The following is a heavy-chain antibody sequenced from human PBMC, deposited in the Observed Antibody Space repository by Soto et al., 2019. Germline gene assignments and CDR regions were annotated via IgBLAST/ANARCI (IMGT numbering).Heavy chain of an antibody. CDR2: VNPDGTIT. D-gene: IGHD1-26*01. V-gene: IGHV3-74*01. CDR1: GYTFSHYW. J-gene: IGHJ4*02. CDR3: ARSGGSYFGPFDS. Sequence: GGSLRLSCAASGYTFSHYWMHWVRQAPGKGLVWVSRVNPDGTITTYADSVKGRFTISRDNAKNTLYVQMNSLRAEDTAVFYCARSGGSYFGPFDSWGQGTLVTVSS.